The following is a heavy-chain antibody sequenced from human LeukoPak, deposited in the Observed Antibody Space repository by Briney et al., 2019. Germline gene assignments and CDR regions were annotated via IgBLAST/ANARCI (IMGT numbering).Heavy chain of an antibody. D-gene: IGHD5-12*01. CDR2: IHYSGST. V-gene: IGHV4-59*01. J-gene: IGHJ6*04. CDR1: GGSISSYY. Sequence: SETLSLTCTVSGGSISSYYWSWIRQPPGRGLEWIGYIHYSGSTNYNTSLKSRVTISLDTPQNQPSLKLSYVTAADTDVYYCARDIAGESGYDYPPRVLHYYYGMDVWGKGTTVTVSS. CDR3: ARDIAGESGYDYPPRVLHYYYGMDV.